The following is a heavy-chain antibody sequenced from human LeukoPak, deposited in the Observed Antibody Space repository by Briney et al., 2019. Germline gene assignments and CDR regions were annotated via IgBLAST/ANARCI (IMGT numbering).Heavy chain of an antibody. D-gene: IGHD3-22*01. J-gene: IGHJ4*02. CDR1: GGSISSYY. Sequence: SETLSLTCTVSGGSISSYYWSWIRQPAGKGLEWIGRIYTSGSTNYNPSLKRRVTMSVDTSKNQFSLKLSSVTAADTAVYYCARAAINYYDSSGRDPPFDYWGQGTLVTVSS. CDR3: ARAAINYYDSSGRDPPFDY. V-gene: IGHV4-4*07. CDR2: IYTSGST.